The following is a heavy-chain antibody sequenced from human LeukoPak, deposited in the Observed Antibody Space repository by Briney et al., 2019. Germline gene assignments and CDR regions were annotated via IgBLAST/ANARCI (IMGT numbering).Heavy chain of an antibody. Sequence: PGGSLRLSCAASGFTFSSYWMHWVRHAPGKGLVWVSRINSDGSSTSYADSVKGRFTISRDNAKNTLYLQMNSLRAEDTAVYYCARESLWFGEWEFDYWGQGTLVTVSS. CDR2: INSDGSST. V-gene: IGHV3-74*01. D-gene: IGHD3-10*01. CDR3: ARESLWFGEWEFDY. J-gene: IGHJ4*02. CDR1: GFTFSSYW.